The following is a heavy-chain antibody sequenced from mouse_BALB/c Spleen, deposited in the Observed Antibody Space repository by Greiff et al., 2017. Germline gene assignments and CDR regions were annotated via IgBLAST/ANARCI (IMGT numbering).Heavy chain of an antibody. CDR2: IWSGGST. CDR1: GFSLNGYG. J-gene: IGHJ4*01. V-gene: IGHV2-4-1*01. CDR3: ARFITTVVAARDY. Sequence: VQLQQSGPGLVQPSQSLSISCTASGFSLNGYGVHWVRQSPGKGLEWLGVIWSGGSTDYNAAFISRLSISKDNSKSQVFFKMNSLQADDTAIYYCARFITTVVAARDYWGQGTSVTVSS. D-gene: IGHD1-1*01.